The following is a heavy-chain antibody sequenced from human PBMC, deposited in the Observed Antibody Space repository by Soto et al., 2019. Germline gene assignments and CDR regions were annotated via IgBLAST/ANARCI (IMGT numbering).Heavy chain of an antibody. J-gene: IGHJ5*02. CDR1: GFTFSSNW. V-gene: IGHV3-7*04. CDR3: ARDYDSRRPGVS. Sequence: EVQLVESGGGLVQPGGSLRLSCAASGFTFSSNWLSWVRKAPGKGLEWVANIKQDGSEKYYVDSVKGRFTISRDNAKNSLYLQMNSLRAEDTAVYYCARDYDSRRPGVSWGQGTLVTVSS. CDR2: IKQDGSEK. D-gene: IGHD3-22*01.